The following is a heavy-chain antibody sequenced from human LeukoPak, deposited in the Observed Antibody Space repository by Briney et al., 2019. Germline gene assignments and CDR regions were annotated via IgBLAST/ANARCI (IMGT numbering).Heavy chain of an antibody. CDR2: ISGSGDST. V-gene: IGHV3-23*01. Sequence: GGSLRLSCAASGFTFSNYAMTWVRQAPGKGLEWVSAISGSGDSTYYADSVKGRFTISRDNAKNSLYLQMNSLRAEDTAVYYCARDLSGSYRYYFDYWGQGTLVTVSS. CDR3: ARDLSGSYRYYFDY. D-gene: IGHD1-26*01. J-gene: IGHJ4*02. CDR1: GFTFSNYA.